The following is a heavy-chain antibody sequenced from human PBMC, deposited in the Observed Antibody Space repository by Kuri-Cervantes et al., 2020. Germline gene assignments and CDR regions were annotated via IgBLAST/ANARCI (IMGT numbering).Heavy chain of an antibody. J-gene: IGHJ4*02. CDR1: GYTFTSYY. D-gene: IGHD3-3*01. CDR3: ARGRFLEWLPNY. CDR2: NLPSGGST. Sequence: AETVSCKASGYTFTSYYMHWVRQAPGQGLEWMGRNLPSGGSTIYAQKCQGIVTMTRDTSTSTVYMELSSLRSEDTAVCYSARGRFLEWLPNYWGQGTLVTVSS. V-gene: IGHV1-46*01.